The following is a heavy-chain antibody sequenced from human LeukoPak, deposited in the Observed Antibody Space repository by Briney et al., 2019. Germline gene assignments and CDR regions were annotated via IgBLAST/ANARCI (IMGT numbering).Heavy chain of an antibody. CDR2: ISGSGDNT. J-gene: IGHJ6*03. D-gene: IGHD4-11*01. CDR3: AKDRLPDYYYYYYMDV. CDR1: GFTFSRYA. Sequence: QPGGSLRLSCAASGFTFSRYAMSWVRQAPGKGLEWVSAISGSGDNTHYADSVKGRFIISRDNSKNTLYLQMDGLRAEDTAVYYCAKDRLPDYYYYYYMDVWGKGATVTVSS. V-gene: IGHV3-23*01.